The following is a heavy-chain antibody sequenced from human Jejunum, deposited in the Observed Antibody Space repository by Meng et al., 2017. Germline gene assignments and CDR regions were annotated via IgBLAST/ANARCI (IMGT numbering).Heavy chain of an antibody. Sequence: QVNLQGSGPGLVRPSGHPSIIWTASCGSVSRAGYQWGWIRQPPGKGLEWIGYASTNYNPSLKSRVTISLDTSRNQFSLSLSSVTAADTAVYYCARDHMGSLDYWGQGILVTVSS. CDR1: CGSVSRAGYQ. D-gene: IGHD1-26*01. CDR2: AST. CDR3: ARDHMGSLDY. V-gene: IGHV4-61*08. J-gene: IGHJ4*02.